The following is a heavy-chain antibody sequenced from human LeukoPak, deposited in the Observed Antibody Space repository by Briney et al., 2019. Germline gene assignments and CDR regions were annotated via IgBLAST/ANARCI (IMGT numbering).Heavy chain of an antibody. J-gene: IGHJ4*02. CDR2: ISFDGSNK. CDR3: ARDTLWE. D-gene: IGHD1-26*01. Sequence: PGTSLRLSWAVSGFTFSGYTMHWVRQAPGKGLEWVAVISFDGSNKYYGDSVKGRFTISRDNSKNTLYLQMNSLRPDDTAIYYCARDTLWEWGQGTLVTVSS. CDR1: GFTFSGYT. V-gene: IGHV3-30-3*01.